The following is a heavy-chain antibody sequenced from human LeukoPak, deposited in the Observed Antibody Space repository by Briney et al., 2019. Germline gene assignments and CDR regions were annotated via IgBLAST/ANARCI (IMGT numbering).Heavy chain of an antibody. Sequence: SQTLSLTCAIPGDSVSSNSATWNWIRQSPSRGLEWLGRTYYKSKWYNDYAVSVKGRITINPDTSKNQFSLELNSVTPEDTALYYCATGRDTAMSYWGQGTLVTVSS. CDR2: TYYKSKWYN. V-gene: IGHV6-1*01. D-gene: IGHD5-18*01. CDR3: ATGRDTAMSY. CDR1: GDSVSSNSAT. J-gene: IGHJ4*02.